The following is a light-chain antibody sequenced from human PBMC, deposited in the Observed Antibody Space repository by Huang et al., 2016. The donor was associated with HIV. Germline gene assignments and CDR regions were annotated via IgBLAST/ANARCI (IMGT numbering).Light chain of an antibody. Sequence: EIVLTQSPGTLSLSPGERATLSCRASQSVDSSYLAWYQQKPGQAPRLLIYGASSRATDIPDRFSGSGSGTDFTLTISRQEPEDFAVYYCQQYGSSPPKLTFGGGTKVEMK. CDR1: QSVDSSY. CDR3: QQYGSSPPKLT. CDR2: GAS. V-gene: IGKV3-20*01. J-gene: IGKJ4*01.